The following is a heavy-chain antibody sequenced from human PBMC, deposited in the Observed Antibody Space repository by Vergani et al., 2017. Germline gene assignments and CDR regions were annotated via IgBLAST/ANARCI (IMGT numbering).Heavy chain of an antibody. CDR1: GFTFSNAW. D-gene: IGHD2-15*01. J-gene: IGHJ6*03. CDR3: TTFGRIVVVVAPKGDYYYMDV. Sequence: EVQLVESGGGLVKPGGSLRLSCAASGFTFSNAWMSWVRQAPGKGLEWVGRIKSKTDGGTTDYAAPVKGRFTISRDDSKNTLYLQMNSLKTEDAAVYYCTTFGRIVVVVAPKGDYYYMDVWGKGTTVTVSS. CDR2: IKSKTDGGTT. V-gene: IGHV3-15*01.